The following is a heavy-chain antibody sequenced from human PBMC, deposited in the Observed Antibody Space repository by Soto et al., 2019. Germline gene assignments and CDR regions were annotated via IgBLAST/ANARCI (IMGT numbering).Heavy chain of an antibody. V-gene: IGHV4-34*01. J-gene: IGHJ6*02. CDR1: GGSFSDSY. Sequence: SETLSLTCAVYGGSFSDSYWTWIRQSPGKGLEWLGEITHGGGTKYNPSLNSRVVISVDTSKNQFSLKLNSVTVADTAVYYCANVGIKDSYHNHLEVWGQGTPVTVSS. CDR3: ANVGIKDSYHNHLEV. D-gene: IGHD1-1*01. CDR2: ITHGGGT.